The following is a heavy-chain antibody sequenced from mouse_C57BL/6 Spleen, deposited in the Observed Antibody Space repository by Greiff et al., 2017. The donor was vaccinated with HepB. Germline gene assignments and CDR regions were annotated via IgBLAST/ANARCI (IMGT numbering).Heavy chain of an antibody. Sequence: VKLMESGPELVKPGASVKISCKASGYAFSSSWMNWVKQRPGKGLEWIGRIYPGDGDTNYNGKFKGKATLTADKSSSTAYMQLSSLTSEDSAVYFCARSGYYDYDVEVWFAYWGQGTLVTVSA. D-gene: IGHD2-4*01. J-gene: IGHJ3*01. CDR2: IYPGDGDT. CDR1: GYAFSSSW. CDR3: ARSGYYDYDVEVWFAY. V-gene: IGHV1-82*01.